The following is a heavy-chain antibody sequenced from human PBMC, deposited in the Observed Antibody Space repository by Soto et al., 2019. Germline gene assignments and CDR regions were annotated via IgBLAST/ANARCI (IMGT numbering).Heavy chain of an antibody. CDR3: AIVTAETAYHYFGF. CDR1: GYKFTNYW. Sequence: PGESLKISCKGSGYKFTNYWLSWVRQTPGKGLEWMGRIDPSDSYINYSPSFRGHVTISIDESINTAHLQWSSLKASDTATYYCAIVTAETAYHYFGFWGQGTLVTVSS. CDR2: IDPSDSYI. V-gene: IGHV5-10-1*01. J-gene: IGHJ4*02. D-gene: IGHD1-1*01.